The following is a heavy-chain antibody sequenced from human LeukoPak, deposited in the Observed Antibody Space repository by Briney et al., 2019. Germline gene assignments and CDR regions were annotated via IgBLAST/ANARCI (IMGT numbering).Heavy chain of an antibody. CDR2: INPNSGGT. CDR1: TXXY. V-gene: IGHV1-2*02. Sequence: TXXYMHWXRQAPGQGLEWMGWINPNSGGTNYAQKFQGRVTMTRDTSISTAYMELSRLRSDDTAVYYCAREGYCSGGSCYGWFDPWGQGTLVTVSS. J-gene: IGHJ5*02. CDR3: AREGYCSGGSCYGWFDP. D-gene: IGHD2-15*01.